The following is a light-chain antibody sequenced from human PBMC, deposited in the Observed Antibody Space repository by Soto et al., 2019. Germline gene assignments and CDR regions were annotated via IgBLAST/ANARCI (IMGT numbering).Light chain of an antibody. CDR3: QQYGSSPPYT. J-gene: IGKJ2*01. Sequence: EIVLTQSPGTLSLSPGERATLSCRASQSVSSSYLAWYQQKPGQAPRLLIYGASSRATGIPDRFSGSGSGTDFTLTISRLEPEVFSLYYCQQYGSSPPYTFGQGTKLEIK. CDR1: QSVSSSY. CDR2: GAS. V-gene: IGKV3-20*01.